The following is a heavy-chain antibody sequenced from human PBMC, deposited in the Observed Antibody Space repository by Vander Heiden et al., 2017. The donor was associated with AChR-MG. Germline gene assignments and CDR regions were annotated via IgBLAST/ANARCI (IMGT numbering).Heavy chain of an antibody. J-gene: IGHJ4*02. Sequence: QVQLQESGPGLVKPSQTLSLTCTVSGGSISSVGYYWSWIRQHPGKGLEWMGYIYYRGSTYYNPSLKSRVTISVDTSKNQFSLKLSSVTAADTAVYYCARDTRSLSFDYWGQGTLVTVSS. V-gene: IGHV4-31*03. CDR1: GGSISSVGYY. CDR3: ARDTRSLSFDY. CDR2: IYYRGST. D-gene: IGHD2-15*01.